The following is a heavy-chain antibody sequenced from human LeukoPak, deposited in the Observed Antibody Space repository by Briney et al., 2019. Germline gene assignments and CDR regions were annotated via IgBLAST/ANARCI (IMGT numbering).Heavy chain of an antibody. D-gene: IGHD6-19*01. Sequence: PGGSLRLSCAASGFTFRSSWMHWVRQAPGKGLVWVSRINSDGSTTVYADSVKGRFTISRDNAENTLYLQMNSLRAEDTAVYYCARDSGWYSGPYYFDYWGQGTLVTVSS. V-gene: IGHV3-74*01. CDR3: ARDSGWYSGPYYFDY. CDR1: GFTFRSSW. J-gene: IGHJ4*02. CDR2: INSDGSTT.